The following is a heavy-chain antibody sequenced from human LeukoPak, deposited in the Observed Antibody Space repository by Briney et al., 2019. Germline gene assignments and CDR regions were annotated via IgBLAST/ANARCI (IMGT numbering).Heavy chain of an antibody. CDR1: GFTFSSYS. V-gene: IGHV3-21*01. CDR3: AREGGEGVDY. J-gene: IGHJ4*02. CDR2: ISSSSSYI. Sequence: GGSLRLSCAASGFTFSSYSMNWVRQAPGKGLEWVSSISSSSSYIYYADSVKGRFTISRDNAKNSLYLQMNSLRAEDTAAYYCAREGGEGVDYWGQGTLVTVSS. D-gene: IGHD3-16*01.